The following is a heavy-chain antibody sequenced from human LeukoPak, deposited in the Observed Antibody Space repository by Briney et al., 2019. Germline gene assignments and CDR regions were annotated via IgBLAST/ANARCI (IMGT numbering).Heavy chain of an antibody. CDR2: INWSGGGT. Sequence: GGSLRLSCTASGFAFDEHGMSWVRQVPGKGLEWVSGINWSGGGTAYADPLRGRFTISRDNAKNSLYLQMDSLRAEDTALYYCARAPITSPFYFDYWGQGTLVSVSS. D-gene: IGHD2-2*01. CDR3: ARAPITSPFYFDY. CDR1: GFAFDEHG. J-gene: IGHJ4*02. V-gene: IGHV3-20*04.